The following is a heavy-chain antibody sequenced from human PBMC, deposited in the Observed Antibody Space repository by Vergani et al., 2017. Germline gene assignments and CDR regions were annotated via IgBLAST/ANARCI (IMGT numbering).Heavy chain of an antibody. CDR2: IYLSGST. Sequence: QLQLQESGSGLVKPSQTLSLTCAVSGGSISSGGYSWSWIRQPPGKGLEWIGYIYLSGSTYYNPSLKSRVTISVDRSKNQFSLKLSSVTAADTAVYYCARVGSSGYYPNWFDPWGQGTLVTVSS. D-gene: IGHD3-22*01. CDR1: GGSISSGGYS. J-gene: IGHJ5*02. CDR3: ARVGSSGYYPNWFDP. V-gene: IGHV4-30-2*01.